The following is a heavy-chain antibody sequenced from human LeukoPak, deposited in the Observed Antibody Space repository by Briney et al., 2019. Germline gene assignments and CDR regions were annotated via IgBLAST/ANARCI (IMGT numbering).Heavy chain of an antibody. V-gene: IGHV1-46*01. J-gene: IGHJ3*02. CDR2: INPSGGST. CDR3: ARVRGVGATKVSAFDI. CDR1: GYTFTSYY. D-gene: IGHD1-26*01. Sequence: ASVKVSCKASGYTFTSYYMHWVRQAPGQGLEWMGIINPSGGSTSYAQKFQGRVTMTRDTSTSTVYMELSSLRSEDTAVYYCARVRGVGATKVSAFDIWGQGIMVTVSS.